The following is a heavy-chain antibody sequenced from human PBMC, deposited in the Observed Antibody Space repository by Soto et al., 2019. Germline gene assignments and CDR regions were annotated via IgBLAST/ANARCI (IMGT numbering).Heavy chain of an antibody. CDR2: IKSIRDGGTT. Sequence: GGCLRLCSAASGFTVRVAWINGLRQAPGMGLEWVGRIKSIRDGGTTDFAAPVKARFAISRDDSKNMVYLQINSLNTEDTAVYYCSTASHFSSVFVRHDYCGHRTPVTVSS. CDR1: GFTVRVAW. D-gene: IGHD3-10*01. CDR3: STASHFSSVFVRHDY. V-gene: IGHV3-15*07. J-gene: IGHJ4*01.